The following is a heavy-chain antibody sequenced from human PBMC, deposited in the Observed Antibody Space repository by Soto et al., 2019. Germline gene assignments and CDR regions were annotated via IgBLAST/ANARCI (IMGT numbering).Heavy chain of an antibody. Sequence: QVQLQQWGAGLLKPSETLSLTCAVYGGSFSGYYWSWIRQPPGKGLEWIGEINHSGSTNYNPSLKSRVTLSVDTSKNQFSLKLSSVTAADTAVYYCAGYYSSGYYYAHDYWGQGTLVTVSS. D-gene: IGHD3-22*01. CDR1: GGSFSGYY. J-gene: IGHJ4*02. V-gene: IGHV4-34*01. CDR3: AGYYSSGYYYAHDY. CDR2: INHSGST.